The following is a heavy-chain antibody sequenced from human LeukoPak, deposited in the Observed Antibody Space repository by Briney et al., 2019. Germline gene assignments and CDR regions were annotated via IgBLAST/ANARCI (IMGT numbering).Heavy chain of an antibody. Sequence: GESLKISCKGSGYSFTSYWISWVHQMPGKGLEWMGRIDPSDSYTNYSPSFQGHVTISADKSISTAYLQWSSLKASDTAMYYCARLYCSGGSCYQDDYWGQGTLVTVSS. CDR1: GYSFTSYW. CDR2: IDPSDSYT. CDR3: ARLYCSGGSCYQDDY. D-gene: IGHD2-15*01. V-gene: IGHV5-10-1*01. J-gene: IGHJ4*02.